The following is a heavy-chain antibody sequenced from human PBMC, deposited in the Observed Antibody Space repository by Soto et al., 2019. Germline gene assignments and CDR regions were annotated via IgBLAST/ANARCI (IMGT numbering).Heavy chain of an antibody. V-gene: IGHV3-23*01. J-gene: IGHJ4*02. CDR2: ISGSGGST. Sequence: GGSLRLSCAASGFTFSSYAMSWVRQAPGKGLEWVSAISGSGGSTYYADSVKGRFTISRDNSKNTLYLQMNSLRAEDTAVYYCAKKVHAGGYTAGDYWGQGTLATVSS. D-gene: IGHD5-18*01. CDR3: AKKVHAGGYTAGDY. CDR1: GFTFSSYA.